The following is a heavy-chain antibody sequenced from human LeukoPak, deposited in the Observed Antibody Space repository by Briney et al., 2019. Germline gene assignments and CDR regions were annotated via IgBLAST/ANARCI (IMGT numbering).Heavy chain of an antibody. J-gene: IGHJ4*02. CDR1: GDTFRNYA. CDR2: VIPILGKP. Sequence: GPSVKFSCTASGDTFRNYAISWVRQAPGQGLEWMGRVIPILGKPTYAQRFQRRVTITADKPTTTVYMELSSLRSEDPAVYYCARDVTTVGPLDSWSQGTLVTVYS. V-gene: IGHV1-69*04. D-gene: IGHD4-23*01. CDR3: ARDVTTVGPLDS.